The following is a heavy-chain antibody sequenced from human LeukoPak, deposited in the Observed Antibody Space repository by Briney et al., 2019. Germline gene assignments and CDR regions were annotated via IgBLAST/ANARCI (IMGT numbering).Heavy chain of an antibody. V-gene: IGHV4-34*01. J-gene: IGHJ4*02. Sequence: SETLSLTCAVYGGSFSGYYWSWIRQPPGKGLEWIGEINHSGSTNYNPSLKSRVTISVDTSKNQFSLKLSSVTAADTAVYYCARAFGAYCTNGVCYHFDFWGQGTLVTVSS. CDR3: ARAFGAYCTNGVCYHFDF. CDR1: GGSFSGYY. D-gene: IGHD2-8*01. CDR2: INHSGST.